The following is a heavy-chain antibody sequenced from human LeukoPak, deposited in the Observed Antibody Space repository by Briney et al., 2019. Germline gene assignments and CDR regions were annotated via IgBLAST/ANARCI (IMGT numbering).Heavy chain of an antibody. CDR1: GFTVSSNY. CDR2: IYSGGST. V-gene: IGHV3-53*01. Sequence: GGSLRLSCAASGFTVSSNYMSWVRQAPGKGLEWVSVIYSGGSTYYADSVKGRFTISRDNSKNTLYLQMNSLRAEDTAVYYCARLYRRIAAAGLEGVDYWGQGTLVTVSS. D-gene: IGHD6-13*01. J-gene: IGHJ4*02. CDR3: ARLYRRIAAAGLEGVDY.